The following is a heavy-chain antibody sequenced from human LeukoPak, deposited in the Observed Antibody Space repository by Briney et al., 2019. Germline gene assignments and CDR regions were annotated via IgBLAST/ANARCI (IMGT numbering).Heavy chain of an antibody. J-gene: IGHJ4*02. D-gene: IGHD3-10*01. CDR3: ARPPSVVRGVILDY. CDR2: ISSSSSYI. Sequence: GGSLRLSCAASGFTFSSYSMNWVRQAPGKGLEWVSSISSSSSYIYYADSVKGRFTISRDNAKNSLYLQMNSLRAEDTAVYYCARPPSVVRGVILDYWGQGTLVTVSS. CDR1: GFTFSSYS. V-gene: IGHV3-21*01.